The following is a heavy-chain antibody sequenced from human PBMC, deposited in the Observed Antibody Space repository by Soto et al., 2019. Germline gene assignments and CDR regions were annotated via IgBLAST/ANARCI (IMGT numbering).Heavy chain of an antibody. J-gene: IGHJ4*02. V-gene: IGHV4-59*08. CDR1: GGSISNYY. Sequence: SETLSLTCTVSGGSISNYYWIWIRQPPGKGLEWIGYIYYSGSTNYNPSLKSRVTISVDTSKNQFSLKLSSVTAADTAVYYCARFHYYFDYWGQGTLVTVSS. CDR3: ARFHYYFDY. CDR2: IYYSGST.